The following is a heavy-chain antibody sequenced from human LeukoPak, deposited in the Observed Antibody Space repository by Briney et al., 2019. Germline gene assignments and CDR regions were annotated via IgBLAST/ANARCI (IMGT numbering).Heavy chain of an antibody. CDR2: IYYRGST. Sequence: SETLSLTCTVSGGSISSYFWSWIRQPPGKRLEWIGYIYYRGSTNYNPSLKSRVTISVDTSENQFSLKLSSVTAADTAVYYCARDWGSSGGLVVGYWGQGALVTVSS. CDR1: GGSISSYF. CDR3: ARDWGSSGGLVVGY. J-gene: IGHJ4*02. V-gene: IGHV4-59*01. D-gene: IGHD6-19*01.